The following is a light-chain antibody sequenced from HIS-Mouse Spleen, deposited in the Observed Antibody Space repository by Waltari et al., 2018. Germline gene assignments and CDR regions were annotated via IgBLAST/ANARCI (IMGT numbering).Light chain of an antibody. CDR1: SSDVGGYTY. CDR2: DVS. V-gene: IGLV2-14*03. CDR3: SSYTSSSFNVV. Sequence: QSALTQPASVSGSPGQSITISCTGTSSDVGGYTYVPWYQQPPGKAPKLMIYDVSNRPSGVSNRFSGSKSGNTASLTISGLQAEDEADYYCSSYTSSSFNVVFGGGTKLTVL. J-gene: IGLJ2*01.